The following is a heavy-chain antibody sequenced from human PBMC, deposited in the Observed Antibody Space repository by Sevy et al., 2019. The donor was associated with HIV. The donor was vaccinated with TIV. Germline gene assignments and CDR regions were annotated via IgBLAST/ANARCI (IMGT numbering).Heavy chain of an antibody. D-gene: IGHD6-19*01. V-gene: IGHV3-23*01. Sequence: GGSLRLSCAASGFTFSSYAMSWVRQAPGKGLEWVSFISSRGGSTYYADSVKGRFTISRDNSKNTLYLQLNSLSAEDTAIYFCAKAGIAVGGIFDLFYFDYWGQGTLVTVSS. CDR3: AKAGIAVGGIFDLFYFDY. CDR2: ISSRGGST. J-gene: IGHJ4*02. CDR1: GFTFSSYA.